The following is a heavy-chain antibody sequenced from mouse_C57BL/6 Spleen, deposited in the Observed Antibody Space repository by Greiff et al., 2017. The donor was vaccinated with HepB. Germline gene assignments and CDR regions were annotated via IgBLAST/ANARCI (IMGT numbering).Heavy chain of an antibody. J-gene: IGHJ4*01. V-gene: IGHV1-81*01. CDR2: IYPRSGNT. D-gene: IGHD1-1*01. Sequence: AQLQQSGAELARPGASVKLSCKASGYTFTSYGISWVKQRTGQGLEWIGEIYPRSGNTYYNEKFKGKATLTADKSSSTAYMELRSLTSEDSAVYFCARVDYGSSRYYYAMDYWGQGTSVTVSS. CDR3: ARVDYGSSRYYYAMDY. CDR1: GYTFTSYG.